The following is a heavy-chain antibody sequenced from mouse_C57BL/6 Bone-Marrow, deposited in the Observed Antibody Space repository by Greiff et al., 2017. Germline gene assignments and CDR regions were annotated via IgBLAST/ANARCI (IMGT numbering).Heavy chain of an antibody. CDR2: IYPGSGST. CDR3: ARGVRYPDWYFDV. CDR1: GYTFTSYW. Sequence: QVQLQQPGAELVKPGASVKMSCKASGYTFTSYWITWVKQRPGQGLEWIGEIYPGSGSTNYTEKFKSKATLTVDTSSSTAYMQLSNLTAEASAFYYGARGVRYPDWYFDVWRTGTTVTVSS. V-gene: IGHV1-55*01. D-gene: IGHD1-1*01. J-gene: IGHJ1*03.